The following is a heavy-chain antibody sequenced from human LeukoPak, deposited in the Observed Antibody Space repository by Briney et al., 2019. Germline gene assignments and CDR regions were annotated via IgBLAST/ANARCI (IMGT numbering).Heavy chain of an antibody. D-gene: IGHD6-13*01. CDR1: GFTFSRYG. Sequence: GGSLRLSCVASGFTFSRYGMHWVRQAPGKGLEWVAVILLDGSKEFYTDSVKGRFTISRDNSKNTLYLQMNSLRAEDTAVYYCAKGAVIAAAGTPTDYWGQGTLVTVSS. CDR3: AKGAVIAAAGTPTDY. V-gene: IGHV3-33*06. J-gene: IGHJ4*02. CDR2: ILLDGSKE.